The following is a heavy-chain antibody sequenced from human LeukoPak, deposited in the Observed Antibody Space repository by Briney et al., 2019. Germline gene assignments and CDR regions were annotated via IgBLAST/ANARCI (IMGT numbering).Heavy chain of an antibody. V-gene: IGHV1-8*01. Sequence: GASVKVSCKASGYTFTSYDINWVRQATGQGLEWKGWMNPNSGNTGYAQKFQGRVTMTRNTSISTAYMELSSLRSEDTAVYYCARVCSSTSCYGTRDYWGQGTLVTVSS. CDR3: ARVCSSTSCYGTRDY. D-gene: IGHD2-2*01. CDR2: MNPNSGNT. CDR1: GYTFTSYD. J-gene: IGHJ4*02.